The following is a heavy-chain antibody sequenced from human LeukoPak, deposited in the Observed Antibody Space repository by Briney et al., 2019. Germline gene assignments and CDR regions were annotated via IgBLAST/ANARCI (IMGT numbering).Heavy chain of an antibody. CDR2: IKEDGSEK. D-gene: IGHD1-26*01. CDR1: GFTFTRYW. V-gene: IGHV3-7*01. CDR3: ARIIGISGTYPTDY. Sequence: PGGSLRLSCVASGFTFTRYWVTWVRQAPGTGLELVANIKEDGSEKYYVDSVKGRFIISRDNARNSLYLEMNSLRAEDTAVYYCARIIGISGTYPTDYWGQGTLVTVSS. J-gene: IGHJ4*02.